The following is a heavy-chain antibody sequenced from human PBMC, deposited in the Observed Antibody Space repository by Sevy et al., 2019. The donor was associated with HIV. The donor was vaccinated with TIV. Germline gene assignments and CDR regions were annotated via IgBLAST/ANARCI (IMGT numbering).Heavy chain of an antibody. D-gene: IGHD3-22*01. CDR1: GYSFTKYW. V-gene: IGHV5-51*01. CDR2: IYPGDSDT. CDR3: TSLGGNDTSGYHFFDH. J-gene: IGHJ4*02. Sequence: GESLKTSCKGSGYSFTKYWIGWVRQMPGKGLEWMGIIYPGDSDTRYRPSFQGQVTISADKSISTAYLQWSSLKASDTAMSYCTSLGGNDTSGYHFFDHWGQGTLVTVSS.